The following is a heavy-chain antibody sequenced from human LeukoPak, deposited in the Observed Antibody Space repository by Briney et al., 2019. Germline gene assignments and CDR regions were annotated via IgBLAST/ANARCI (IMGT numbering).Heavy chain of an antibody. V-gene: IGHV4-34*01. CDR2: INHSGGT. CDR1: GGSFSGYY. Sequence: SETLSLTCAVYGGSFSGYYWSWIRQPPGKGLEWIGEINHSGGTNYNPSPKSRVTISVDTSKNQLSLKLSSVTAADTAVYYCARGGGGWLSFDYWGQGTLVTVSS. CDR3: ARGGGGWLSFDY. D-gene: IGHD5-24*01. J-gene: IGHJ4*02.